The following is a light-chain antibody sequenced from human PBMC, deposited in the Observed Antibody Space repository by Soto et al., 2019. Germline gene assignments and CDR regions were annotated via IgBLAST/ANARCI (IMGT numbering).Light chain of an antibody. CDR3: QHYESSPPSYT. CDR1: QSLTSTY. J-gene: IGKJ2*01. V-gene: IGKV3-20*01. CDR2: GAS. Sequence: EIVLTQSPGTLSLSPGERAALSCRASQSLTSTYLAWYQQKPGQAPRLLIYGASSRATGIPDRFSGSGSGTDFTLPISRLEPEDFAVYYCQHYESSPPSYTFGQGAKLEIK.